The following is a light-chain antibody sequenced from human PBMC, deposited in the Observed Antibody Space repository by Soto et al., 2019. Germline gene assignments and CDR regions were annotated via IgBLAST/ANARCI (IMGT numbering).Light chain of an antibody. CDR2: ENN. Sequence: QSVLTQPPSVSAAPGQKVTISCSGSRSNIANNYVSWYQQLPGTAPKLLICENNKRPSGIPDRFSGSKSGTSATLGITGLQTGDEADYYCGTWDSSLSVWVFGGGTKVTVL. V-gene: IGLV1-51*02. CDR1: RSNIANNY. J-gene: IGLJ3*02. CDR3: GTWDSSLSVWV.